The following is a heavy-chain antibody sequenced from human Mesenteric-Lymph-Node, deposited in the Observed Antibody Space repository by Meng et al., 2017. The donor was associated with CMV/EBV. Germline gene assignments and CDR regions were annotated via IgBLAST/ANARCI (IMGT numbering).Heavy chain of an antibody. D-gene: IGHD4-17*01. J-gene: IGHJ5*02. Sequence: INGDNYYSTWIRQPPGKGLEWIGYLYYTGYTYYNPSLESLVTTSLDTSTNQFSLRLTSMTAEDTAVYYCAREDRTDRYGNWNWIDTWGQGTLVTLSS. CDR2: LYYTGYT. CDR3: AREDRTDRYGNWNWIDT. CDR1: INGDNYY. V-gene: IGHV4-30-4*08.